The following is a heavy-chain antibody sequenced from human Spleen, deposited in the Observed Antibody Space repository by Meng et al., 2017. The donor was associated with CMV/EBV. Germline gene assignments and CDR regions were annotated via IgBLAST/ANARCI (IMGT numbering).Heavy chain of an antibody. CDR3: ARIGRSRPFDY. J-gene: IGHJ4*02. Sequence: SGPTLVKPTQTLTLTCTFSGFSLSISGVGVGWIRQPPGKALEWLALIYWNDDKRYSPSLKSRLTITKDTSKNQVVLSMTNMDPVDTATYFCARIGRSRPFDYWGQGTLVTVSS. CDR1: GFSLSISGVG. CDR2: IYWNDDK. V-gene: IGHV2-5*01.